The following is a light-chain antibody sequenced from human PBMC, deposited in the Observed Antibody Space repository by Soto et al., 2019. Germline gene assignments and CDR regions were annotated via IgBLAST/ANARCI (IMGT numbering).Light chain of an antibody. CDR1: SSDVGSYNL. CDR2: EGS. J-gene: IGLJ2*01. CDR3: CSYAGSVV. Sequence: QSVLIQPASVSGSPGQSITISCTGTSSDVGSYNLVSWYQQHPGKAPKLMIYEGSKRPSGVSNRFSGSKSGNTASLTISGLQAEDEADYYCCSYAGSVVFGGGTKLTVL. V-gene: IGLV2-23*01.